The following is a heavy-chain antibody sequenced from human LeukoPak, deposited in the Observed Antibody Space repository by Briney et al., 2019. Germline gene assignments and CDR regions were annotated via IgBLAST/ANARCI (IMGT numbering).Heavy chain of an antibody. CDR2: IYSGGRT. V-gene: IGHV3-23*03. D-gene: IGHD3-16*01. Sequence: GGSLRLSCAASGFTFSNYAMSWVRQAPGKGLEWVSVIYSGGRTSYADSVKGRFTISRDNSKNTLYLQMNSLRAEDTAVYYCAKRARPFGGGFDYWGQGTLVSVSS. J-gene: IGHJ4*02. CDR1: GFTFSNYA. CDR3: AKRARPFGGGFDY.